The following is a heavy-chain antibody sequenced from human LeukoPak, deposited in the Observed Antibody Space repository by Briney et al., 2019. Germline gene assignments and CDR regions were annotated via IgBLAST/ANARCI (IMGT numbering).Heavy chain of an antibody. CDR1: GCTFSSYD. CDR2: IMPMFGKA. Sequence: GASVKVSCKASGCTFSSYDISWVRQAPGQGLEWMGGIMPMFGKANYAQKFQGRVTTTADKATSTAYMELSSLRSEDTAVYYCARGSYGGNSKFDDYWGQGTLVSVSS. CDR3: ARGSYGGNSKFDDY. J-gene: IGHJ4*02. D-gene: IGHD4-23*01. V-gene: IGHV1-69*06.